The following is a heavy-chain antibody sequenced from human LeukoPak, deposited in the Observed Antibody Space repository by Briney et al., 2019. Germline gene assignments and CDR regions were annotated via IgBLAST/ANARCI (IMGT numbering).Heavy chain of an antibody. CDR1: GFTFDNYA. J-gene: IGHJ4*02. D-gene: IGHD3-10*01. V-gene: IGHV3-9*01. CDR3: AKDMNSYGSGSSYNPWGPFDS. Sequence: PGRSLRLSCAASGFTFDNYAMHWVRQAPGKGLGWVSGIAWNSGNTGFADSVKGRFTLSRHKAENSLYLQMNSLTPEDTAFYFCAKDMNSYGSGSSYNPWGPFDSWGQGTLVTVSS. CDR2: IAWNSGNT.